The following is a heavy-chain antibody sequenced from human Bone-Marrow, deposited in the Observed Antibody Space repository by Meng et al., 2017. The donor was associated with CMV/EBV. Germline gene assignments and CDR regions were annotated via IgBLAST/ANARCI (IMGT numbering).Heavy chain of an antibody. CDR3: ARVREQWQDNWLDP. D-gene: IGHD6-19*01. CDR2: INSDGSST. V-gene: IGHV3-74*01. CDR1: GFTFSSYW. Sequence: GESLKISCAASGFTFSSYWMHWVRQAPGKGLVWVSRINSDGSSTSYADSVKGRFTISRDNAKNTLYLQMNSLRAEDTAVYYCARVREQWQDNWLDPWGQGTLVTVSS. J-gene: IGHJ5*02.